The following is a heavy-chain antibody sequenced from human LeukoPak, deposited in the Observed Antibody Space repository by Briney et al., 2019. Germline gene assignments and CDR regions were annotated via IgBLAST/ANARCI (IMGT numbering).Heavy chain of an antibody. CDR3: ARDIQAVRGVKTFDY. CDR2: ISSSSSTI. CDR1: GFTFSSYS. D-gene: IGHD3-10*01. Sequence: PGGSLRLSCAASGFTFSSYSMNWVRQAPGKGLEWVSYISSSSSTIYYADSVKGRFTISRDNAKNSLYLQMNSLRAEDTAVYYCARDIQAVRGVKTFDYWGQGTLVTVSS. V-gene: IGHV3-48*04. J-gene: IGHJ4*02.